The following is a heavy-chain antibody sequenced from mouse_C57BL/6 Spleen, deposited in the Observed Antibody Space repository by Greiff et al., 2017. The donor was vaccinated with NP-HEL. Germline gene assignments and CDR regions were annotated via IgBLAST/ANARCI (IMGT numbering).Heavy chain of an antibody. J-gene: IGHJ4*01. CDR3: ARWGSAYYYAMDY. V-gene: IGHV1-54*01. CDR1: GYAFTNYL. Sequence: QVQLQQSGAELVRPGTSVKVSCKASGYAFTNYLIEWVKQRPGQGLEWIGVINPGRGGTNYNEKFKGKATLTADKSSSTAYMQLSSLTSEDSAVYFCARWGSAYYYAMDYWGQGTPVTVSS. D-gene: IGHD1-1*01. CDR2: INPGRGGT.